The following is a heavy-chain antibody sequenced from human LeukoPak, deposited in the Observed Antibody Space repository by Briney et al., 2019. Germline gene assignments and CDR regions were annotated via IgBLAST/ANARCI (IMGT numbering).Heavy chain of an antibody. CDR3: ARDVNYYYYYMDV. Sequence: SETLSLTCTVSGGSISSSSYYWGWIRQPPGKGLEWIGRIYASGSTNYNPSLKSRVTISVDTSKNQFSLKLSSVTAADTAVYYCARDVNYYYYYMDVWGKGTTVTVSS. J-gene: IGHJ6*03. CDR1: GGSISSSSYY. V-gene: IGHV4-61*05. CDR2: IYASGST.